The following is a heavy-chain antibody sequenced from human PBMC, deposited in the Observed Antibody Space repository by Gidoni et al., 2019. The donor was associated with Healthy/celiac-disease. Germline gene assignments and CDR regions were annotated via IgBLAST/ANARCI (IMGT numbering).Heavy chain of an antibody. Sequence: QVQLVESGGGVVQPGRSLRLSCAASGFTFSSYGMHWVRQAPGKGLEWVAVFSYDGSNKYYADSVKGRFTISRDNSKNTLYLQMNSLRAEDTAVYYCAKDGAIVIQGVYYYYMDVWGKGTTVTVSS. J-gene: IGHJ6*03. D-gene: IGHD3-22*01. V-gene: IGHV3-30*18. CDR3: AKDGAIVIQGVYYYYMDV. CDR1: GFTFSSYG. CDR2: FSYDGSNK.